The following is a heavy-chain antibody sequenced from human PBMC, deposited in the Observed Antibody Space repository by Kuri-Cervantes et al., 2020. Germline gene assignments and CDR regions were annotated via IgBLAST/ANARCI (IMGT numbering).Heavy chain of an antibody. V-gene: IGHV5-51*01. J-gene: IGHJ5*02. D-gene: IGHD6-13*01. Sequence: KVSCKGSGYSFSKYWIAWVRQMPGKGLEFMGIIYPGDSNTKYSPSFQGRVTISVDKSITTAYLQWSSLKASDTAMYYCARLSIAAAGTQWGNWFDPWGQGTLVTVSS. CDR2: IYPGDSNT. CDR1: GYSFSKYW. CDR3: ARLSIAAAGTQWGNWFDP.